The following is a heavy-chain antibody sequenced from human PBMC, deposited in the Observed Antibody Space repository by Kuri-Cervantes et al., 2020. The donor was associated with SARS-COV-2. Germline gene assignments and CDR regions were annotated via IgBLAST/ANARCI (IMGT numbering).Heavy chain of an antibody. Sequence: GGSLRLSCAASGFTFSSYAMSWVRQAPGKGLEWVSVLYSGGSSTYYADSVKGRFTISRDNSKNTLYLQMNSLRAEDTAVYYCAKDGDPDYWGQGTLVTVSS. D-gene: IGHD2-21*01. CDR2: LYSGGSST. CDR1: GFTFSSYA. V-gene: IGHV3-23*03. CDR3: AKDGDPDY. J-gene: IGHJ4*02.